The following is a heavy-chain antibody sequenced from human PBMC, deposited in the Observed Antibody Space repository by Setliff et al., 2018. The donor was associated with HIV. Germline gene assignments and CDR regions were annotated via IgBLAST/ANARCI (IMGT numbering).Heavy chain of an antibody. V-gene: IGHV3-33*01. J-gene: IGHJ3*02. D-gene: IGHD6-19*01. CDR1: GFTFSSYG. CDR3: ARDQEWLVEVEGDALHI. Sequence: LRLSCAASGFTFSSYGMHWVRQAPGKGLEWVAVIWYDGTNKYYADSVKGRFTISRDNFKNPLFLQMNSLRAEDTAVYYCARDQEWLVEVEGDALHIWGQGTMVTVSS. CDR2: IWYDGTNK.